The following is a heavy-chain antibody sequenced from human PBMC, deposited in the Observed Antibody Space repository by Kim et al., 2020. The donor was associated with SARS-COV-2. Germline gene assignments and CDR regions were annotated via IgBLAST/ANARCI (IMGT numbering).Heavy chain of an antibody. D-gene: IGHD6-19*01. CDR1: GYTFTSYD. CDR3: ARGHDRSDSSGWYYYTGSYYYYYYGMDV. V-gene: IGHV1-8*01. J-gene: IGHJ6*02. Sequence: ASVKVSCKASGYTFTSYDINWVRQATGQGLEWMGWMNPNSGNTGYAQKFQGRVTMTRNTSISTAYMELSSLRSEDTAVYYCARGHDRSDSSGWYYYTGSYYYYYYGMDVWGQGTTVTVSS. CDR2: MNPNSGNT.